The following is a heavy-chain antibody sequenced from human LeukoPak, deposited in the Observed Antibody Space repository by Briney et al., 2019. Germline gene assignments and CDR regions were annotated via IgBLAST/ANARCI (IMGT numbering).Heavy chain of an antibody. D-gene: IGHD3-10*01. Sequence: GGSLRLSCAPSVVTLSSYNMSWGRQAPGKGLEWVSHISGSSNTIYHADSVKGRFTISRDNAKNSLYLHMNGLRAEETAEYFCVREGRGEFDYWGQGTLVTVSS. CDR2: ISGSSNTI. CDR1: VVTLSSYN. V-gene: IGHV3-48*01. J-gene: IGHJ4*02. CDR3: VREGRGEFDY.